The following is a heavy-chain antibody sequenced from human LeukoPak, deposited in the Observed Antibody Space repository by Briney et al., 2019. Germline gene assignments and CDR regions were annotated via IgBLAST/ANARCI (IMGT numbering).Heavy chain of an antibody. V-gene: IGHV3-49*04. CDR1: GFTFGDYA. Sequence: PGGSLRLSCTASGFTFGDYAMSWVRQAPGKGLEWVGFIRSKAYGGTTEYAASVKGRFTISRDDSKSIAYLQMNSLKTEDTAVYYCTRVRNAAAGTLGFDPWGQGTLVTVSS. CDR2: IRSKAYGGTT. J-gene: IGHJ5*02. D-gene: IGHD6-13*01. CDR3: TRVRNAAAGTLGFDP.